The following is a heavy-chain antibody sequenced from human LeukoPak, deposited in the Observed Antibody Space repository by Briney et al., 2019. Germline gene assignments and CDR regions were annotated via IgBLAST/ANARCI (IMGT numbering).Heavy chain of an antibody. D-gene: IGHD3-22*01. J-gene: IGHJ4*02. CDR2: INHSGST. CDR1: GGSFSGYY. CDR3: ARGVHDSSGYSNFDY. Sequence: SETLSLTCAVYGGSFSGYYWSWIRQPPGKGLEWIGEINHSGSTNYNPSLKSRVTISVDTSKNQFSLKLSSVTAADTAVYYCARGVHDSSGYSNFDYWGQGTLVTVSS. V-gene: IGHV4-34*01.